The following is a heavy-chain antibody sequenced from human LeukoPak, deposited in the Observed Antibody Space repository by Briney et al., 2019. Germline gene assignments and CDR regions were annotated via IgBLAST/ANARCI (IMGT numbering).Heavy chain of an antibody. CDR1: GFIFDDFA. Sequence: GRSLRLSCAASGFIFDDFAMHWVRQVPGKGLEWVSGINSNNGIIGYADSVKGRFSISRDNAKDSLYLQMNSLRPEDTALYCCTKDFCHDFYDSVDYYFHYWGQGTLVTVSS. J-gene: IGHJ4*02. CDR3: TKDFCHDFYDSVDYYFHY. CDR2: INSNNGII. D-gene: IGHD3-22*01. V-gene: IGHV3-9*01.